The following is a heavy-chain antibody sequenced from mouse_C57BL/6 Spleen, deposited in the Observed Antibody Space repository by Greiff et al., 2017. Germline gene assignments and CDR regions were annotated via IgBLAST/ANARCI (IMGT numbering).Heavy chain of an antibody. D-gene: IGHD1-1*01. J-gene: IGHJ3*01. CDR1: GYTFTSYG. CDR2: IYPRSGNT. V-gene: IGHV1-81*01. Sequence: VQLQQSGAELARPGASVKLSCKASGYTFTSYGISWVKQRTGQGLEWIGEIYPRSGNTYYNEKFKGKATLTADKSSSTAYMELRSLTSEASAVYVCAVYYGSSPWFAYWGQGTLVTVSA. CDR3: AVYYGSSPWFAY.